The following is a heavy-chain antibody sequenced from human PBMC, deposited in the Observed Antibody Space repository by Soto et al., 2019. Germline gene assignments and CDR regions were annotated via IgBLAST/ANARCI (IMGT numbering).Heavy chain of an antibody. Sequence: PXESLRLSCAASGFTFSSYYMHWVRQGPGKGLEWVAVISSDGSNKNYADSVKGRFTTSRDNSKNTLYLQMNSLRAEDTAVYYCAKVFTWMDTLFRENYECFDLWGQGTMVTVSS. CDR3: AKVFTWMDTLFRENYECFDL. CDR2: ISSDGSNK. CDR1: GFTFSSYY. V-gene: IGHV3-30*18. D-gene: IGHD3-22*01. J-gene: IGHJ3*01.